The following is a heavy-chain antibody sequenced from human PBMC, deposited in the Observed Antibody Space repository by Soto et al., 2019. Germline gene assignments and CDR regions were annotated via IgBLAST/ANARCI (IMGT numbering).Heavy chain of an antibody. J-gene: IGHJ4*02. D-gene: IGHD3-22*01. V-gene: IGHV1-2*02. CDR2: IKPDGGDT. Sequence: QVQVVQSGAELKKPGASVKVYCKGSGYTFSGYYIHWVRQAPGQGLEWMGWIKPDGGDTTYSHKFQGRVTMTRDTSVNTVYMELSRLSSDDTAVYYCAREIYFDSLGYSLRHWGQGSLVAVSS. CDR3: AREIYFDSLGYSLRH. CDR1: GYTFSGYY.